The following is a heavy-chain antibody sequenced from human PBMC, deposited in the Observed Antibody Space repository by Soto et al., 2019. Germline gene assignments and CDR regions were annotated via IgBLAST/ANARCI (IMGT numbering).Heavy chain of an antibody. CDR3: ARLEQLVQSDWFDP. CDR1: GGSISSYY. J-gene: IGHJ5*02. D-gene: IGHD6-13*01. CDR2: IYYSGST. V-gene: IGHV4-59*08. Sequence: SETLSLTCTVSGGSISSYYWSWIRQPPGKGLEWIGYIYYSGSTNYNPSLKSRVTISVDTSKNQFSLKLSSVTAADTAVYYCARLEQLVQSDWFDPWGQGTLVTVSS.